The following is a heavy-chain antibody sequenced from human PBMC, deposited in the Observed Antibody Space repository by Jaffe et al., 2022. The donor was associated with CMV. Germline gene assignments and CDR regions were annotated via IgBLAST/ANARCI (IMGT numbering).Heavy chain of an antibody. V-gene: IGHV3-7*03. J-gene: IGHJ4*02. CDR1: GFTFSSYW. Sequence: EVQLVESGGGLVQPGGSLRLSCAASGFTFSSYWMSWVRQAPGKGLEWVANIKQDGSEKYYVDSVKGRFTISRDNAKNSLYLQMNSLRAEDTAVYYCAREWLQLQGGFDYWGQGTLVTVSS. CDR3: AREWLQLQGGFDY. D-gene: IGHD5-12*01. CDR2: IKQDGSEK.